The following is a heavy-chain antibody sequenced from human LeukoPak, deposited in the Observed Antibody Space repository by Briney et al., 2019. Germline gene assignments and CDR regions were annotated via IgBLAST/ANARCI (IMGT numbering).Heavy chain of an antibody. J-gene: IGHJ5*02. CDR3: ARDHYDTLTGYYAVLTGWFDP. CDR1: GYTFTSYG. D-gene: IGHD3-9*01. Sequence: ASVKVSCKASGYTFTSYGISWVRQAPGQGLEWMGWISAYNGDTNDAQKFQGRVTMTTDTSTSTAYMELRSLRSDDTAVYYCARDHYDTLTGYYAVLTGWFDPWGQGTLVTVSS. V-gene: IGHV1-18*01. CDR2: ISAYNGDT.